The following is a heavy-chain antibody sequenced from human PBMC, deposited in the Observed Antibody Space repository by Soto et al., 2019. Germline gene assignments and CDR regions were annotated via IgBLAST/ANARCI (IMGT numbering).Heavy chain of an antibody. J-gene: IGHJ4*02. CDR2: IIPILGIA. CDR1: GGTISSYT. Sequence: SVKASCKASGGTISSYTRSWARQANGQGLEWMGRIIPILGIANYAQKLQGRVTITADNSTSTAYRELSSLRSEDTAVYYCARDLGYCGGDCYSETFDYWGQGTLVTVSS. V-gene: IGHV1-69*04. D-gene: IGHD2-21*01. CDR3: ARDLGYCGGDCYSETFDY.